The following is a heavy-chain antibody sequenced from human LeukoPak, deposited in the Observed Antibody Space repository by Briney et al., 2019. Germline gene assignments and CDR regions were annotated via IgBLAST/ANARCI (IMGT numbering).Heavy chain of an antibody. CDR3: ARLYYYDSSGYYFDY. D-gene: IGHD3-22*01. CDR2: INHSGST. J-gene: IGHJ4*02. V-gene: IGHV4-34*01. CDR1: GGSFSGYY. Sequence: PSETLSLTCAVYGGSFSGYYWSWIRQPPGKGLERIGEINHSGSTNYNPSLKSRVTISVDTSKNQFSLKLSSVTAADTAVYYCARLYYYDSSGYYFDYWGQGTLVTVSS.